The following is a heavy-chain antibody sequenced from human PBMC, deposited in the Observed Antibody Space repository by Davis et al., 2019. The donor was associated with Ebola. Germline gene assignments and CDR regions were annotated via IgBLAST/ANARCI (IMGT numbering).Heavy chain of an antibody. CDR2: ISSSSSYI. D-gene: IGHD3-10*01. Sequence: GESLKISCAASGFTFSSYSMNWVRQAPGKGLEWVSSISSSSSYIYYADSVKGRFTISRDNAKNSLYLQMNSLRAEDTAVYYCARGSGAQHWGQGTLVTVSS. CDR3: ARGSGAQH. J-gene: IGHJ1*01. CDR1: GFTFSSYS. V-gene: IGHV3-21*01.